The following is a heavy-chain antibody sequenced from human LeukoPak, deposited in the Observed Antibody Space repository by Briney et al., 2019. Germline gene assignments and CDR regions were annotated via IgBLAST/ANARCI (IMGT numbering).Heavy chain of an antibody. CDR3: ARDNSVRDTAWWFDP. Sequence: ASVKVSCKAFGYTFTNYYMHWVRQAPGQRLEWMGLINPSDHWTSYAQKSQGRVTLARDLSTSTDYLELSSLRSEDTAVYYCARDNSVRDTAWWFDPWGQGTLVTVSS. V-gene: IGHV1-46*01. CDR1: GYTFTNYY. CDR2: INPSDHWT. J-gene: IGHJ5*02. D-gene: IGHD2-21*02.